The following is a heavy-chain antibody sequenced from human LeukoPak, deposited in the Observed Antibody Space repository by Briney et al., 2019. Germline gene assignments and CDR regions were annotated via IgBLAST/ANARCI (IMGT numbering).Heavy chain of an antibody. V-gene: IGHV3-64D*06. CDR3: VKDEGYCSSVSCSPSY. Sequence: GGTLRLSCAASGFNFRNYPMHWVRQAPGKGLEYVSAVGGNGDTTYYEDSVKGRVTISRDNSKNTLYLQLSSLRVEDTAVYYCVKDEGYCSSVSCSPSYWGQGTLVTVSS. D-gene: IGHD2-2*01. CDR1: GFNFRNYP. CDR2: VGGNGDTT. J-gene: IGHJ4*02.